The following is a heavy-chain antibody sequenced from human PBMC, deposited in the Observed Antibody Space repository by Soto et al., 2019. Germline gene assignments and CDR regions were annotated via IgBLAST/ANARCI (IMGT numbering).Heavy chain of an antibody. CDR1: GYTFSDYY. D-gene: IGHD6-19*01. CDR3: ARGSYGSGGPYCFDI. Sequence: ASVKVSCKASGYTFSDYYVTWVRQAPGHGLEWMGWISPHNDNTNPAQNVKGRVILTTDTSSNTAFMELRSLTSDDTATYYCARGSYGSGGPYCFDIWGQGTMVTVSS. CDR2: ISPHNDNT. V-gene: IGHV1-18*01. J-gene: IGHJ3*02.